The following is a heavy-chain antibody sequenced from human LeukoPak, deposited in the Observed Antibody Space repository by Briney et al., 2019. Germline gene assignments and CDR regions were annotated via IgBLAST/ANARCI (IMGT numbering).Heavy chain of an antibody. V-gene: IGHV1-3*01. D-gene: IGHD6-19*01. CDR2: INAGHGNT. Sequence: ASVKVSCKASGYTFTGYYMHWVRQAPGQGLEWMGWINAGHGNTKYSQKFQGRVTFTRDTSASTAYMELSSLRSEDTAVYYCARGAGFAEALPEYWGQGTLLTVSS. J-gene: IGHJ4*02. CDR3: ARGAGFAEALPEY. CDR1: GYTFTGYY.